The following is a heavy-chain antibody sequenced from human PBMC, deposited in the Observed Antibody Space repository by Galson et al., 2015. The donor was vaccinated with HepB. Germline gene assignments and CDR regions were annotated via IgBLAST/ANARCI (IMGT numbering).Heavy chain of an antibody. J-gene: IGHJ4*02. D-gene: IGHD5-12*01. CDR2: ITYNGST. CDR1: GASIGSRGYY. Sequence: LSLTCTVSGASIGSRGYYWSWIRQHPERGLEWIGYITYNGSTYYNPSLKSRLDISRDTSKNQFSLSLKSMTAADTAVYYCARDLGFSGQLDFWGQGTPVTVSS. V-gene: IGHV4-31*03. CDR3: ARDLGFSGQLDF.